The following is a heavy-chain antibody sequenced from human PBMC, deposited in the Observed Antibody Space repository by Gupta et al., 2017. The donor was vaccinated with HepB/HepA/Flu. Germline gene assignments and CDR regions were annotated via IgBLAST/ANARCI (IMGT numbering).Heavy chain of an antibody. CDR1: GYTFTVYY. J-gene: IGHJ5*02. Sequence: QAQLVQSGAEVQKPGASVKVSCQASGYTFTVYYINWVRQAPGQGREWMGWINPKSGGTDSAQKFQGRVTRTRDTSISTAYMDLSSLGADDTGTYYCTRGDVISPPGIRVFDPWGQGTPVTVSS. CDR2: INPKSGGT. D-gene: IGHD2-2*02. CDR3: TRGDVISPPGIRVFDP. V-gene: IGHV1-2*02.